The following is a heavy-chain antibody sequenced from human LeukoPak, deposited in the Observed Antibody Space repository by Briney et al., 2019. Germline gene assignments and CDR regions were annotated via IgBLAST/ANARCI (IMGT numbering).Heavy chain of an antibody. CDR2: INHSGST. CDR1: GGSFSGYY. D-gene: IGHD5-12*01. J-gene: IGHJ4*02. Sequence: SETLSLTRAVYGGSFSGYYWSWIRQPPGKGLEWIGEINHSGSTNYNPSLKSRVTISVDTSKNQFSLKLSSVTAADTAVYYCASSVRVVDIVATIFDYWGQGTLVTVSS. V-gene: IGHV4-34*01. CDR3: ASSVRVVDIVATIFDY.